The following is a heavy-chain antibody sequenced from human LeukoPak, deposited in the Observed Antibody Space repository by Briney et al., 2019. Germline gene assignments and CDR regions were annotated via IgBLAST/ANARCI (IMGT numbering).Heavy chain of an antibody. CDR3: ARRSSGWHALDI. J-gene: IGHJ3*02. CDR1: GDSISSSSYS. V-gene: IGHV4-39*01. D-gene: IGHD6-19*01. Sequence: SSETLSLTCTVSGDSISSSSYSWGWIRQPPGKGLEYIGNIYYSGSTYYNPSLKSRVTISVDTSKNQLSLRLSSVTAADTAVYYCARRSSGWHALDIWGQGTMVTVSS. CDR2: IYYSGST.